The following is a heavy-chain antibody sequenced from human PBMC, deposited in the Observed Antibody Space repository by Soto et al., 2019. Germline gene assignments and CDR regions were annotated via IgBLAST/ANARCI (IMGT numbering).Heavy chain of an antibody. Sequence: LSLTCTVSGGSISSGGYYWSWIRQHPGKGLEWIGYIYYSGSTYYKPSLKSRVTISVDTSKNQFSLKLTSVNAADTAVYYCTRGGDAYKNGHWGQGTLVTVSS. J-gene: IGHJ4*02. D-gene: IGHD2-21*01. CDR3: TRGGDAYKNGH. V-gene: IGHV4-31*03. CDR1: GGSISSGGYY. CDR2: IYYSGST.